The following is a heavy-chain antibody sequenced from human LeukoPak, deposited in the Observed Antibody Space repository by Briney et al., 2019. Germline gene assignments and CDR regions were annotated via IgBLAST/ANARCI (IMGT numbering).Heavy chain of an antibody. D-gene: IGHD6-19*01. CDR3: ATEVIIAVTGNDY. CDR2: IRSKTHGETI. V-gene: IGHV3-15*01. J-gene: IGHJ4*02. Sequence: GGSLRLSCAASGITFSNAWISWVRQAPGKGLEWVGRIRSKTHGETIDYAAPVRGRFTISRDDSKNTLYLQLNSLKTEDTAVYYCATEVIIAVTGNDYWGQGSLVTVSS. CDR1: GITFSNAW.